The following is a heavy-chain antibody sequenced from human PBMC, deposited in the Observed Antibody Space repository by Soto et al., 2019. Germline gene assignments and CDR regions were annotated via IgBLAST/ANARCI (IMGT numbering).Heavy chain of an antibody. J-gene: IGHJ5*02. CDR3: ARTMVRGRSSNWFDP. CDR1: GGSISSYY. D-gene: IGHD3-10*01. CDR2: IYYSGST. V-gene: IGHV4-59*01. Sequence: PSETLSLTCTVSGGSISSYYWSWIRQPPGKGLEWIGYIYYSGSTNYNPSLKSRVTISVDTSKNQFSLKLSSVTAADTAVYYCARTMVRGRSSNWFDPWGQGTLVIVS.